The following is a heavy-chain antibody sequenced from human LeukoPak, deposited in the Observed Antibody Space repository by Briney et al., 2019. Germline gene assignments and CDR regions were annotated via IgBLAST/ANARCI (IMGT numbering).Heavy chain of an antibody. Sequence: GGSLRLSCAASGFTFDDYAMHWVRQAPGKGLEWVSGISWNSGSIGYADSVKGRFTISRDNAKNSLYLQMNSLGAEDMALYYCAKGLARIPKGYSYGPDAFDIWGQGTMVTVSS. CDR2: ISWNSGSI. J-gene: IGHJ3*02. CDR1: GFTFDDYA. CDR3: AKGLARIPKGYSYGPDAFDI. V-gene: IGHV3-9*03. D-gene: IGHD5-18*01.